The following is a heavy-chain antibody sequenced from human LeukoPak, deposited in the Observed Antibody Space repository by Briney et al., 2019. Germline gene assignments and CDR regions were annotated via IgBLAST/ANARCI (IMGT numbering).Heavy chain of an antibody. D-gene: IGHD3-10*01. Sequence: SDTLSLTCAVSGYSITSSSWWGWIRQPPGKGLEWIGYIYRSGTTYYNPSLQSRVTMSVDTSKNQFSLKLSSVTAVDTAVYYCARKENVYYYFDYWGQGTLVTVSS. CDR3: ARKENVYYYFDY. CDR1: GYSITSSSW. J-gene: IGHJ4*02. V-gene: IGHV4-28*01. CDR2: IYRSGTT.